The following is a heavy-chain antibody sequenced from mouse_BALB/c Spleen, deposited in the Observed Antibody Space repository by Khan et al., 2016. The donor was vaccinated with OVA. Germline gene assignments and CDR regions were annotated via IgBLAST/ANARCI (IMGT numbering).Heavy chain of an antibody. D-gene: IGHD2-14*01. J-gene: IGHJ4*01. CDR2: INTYTGEP. CDR1: GYTFTNYG. V-gene: IGHV9-3-1*01. Sequence: QVQLKQSGPELKKPGETVKISCKASGYTFTNYGMNWVKQAPGKGLKWMGWINTYTGEPTYADDFKGRFAFSLETSASTAYLQINNLKNEDTATYFCARVGYNGTMDYGGQGTSVTVSS. CDR3: ARVGYNGTMDY.